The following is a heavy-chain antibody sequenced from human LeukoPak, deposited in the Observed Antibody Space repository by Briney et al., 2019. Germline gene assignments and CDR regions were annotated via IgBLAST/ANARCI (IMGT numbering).Heavy chain of an antibody. Sequence: PGGSLRLSCAASGFTFSSFVMSWVRQAPGKGLEWVSSISDSGGNKYYADSVKGRFTISRDTSKNTVYLQMNSLRAEDTALYYCAKGCSGSCYSSFDCWGQGTLVTVSS. CDR2: ISDSGGNK. CDR1: GFTFSSFV. D-gene: IGHD2-21*02. CDR3: AKGCSGSCYSSFDC. V-gene: IGHV3-23*01. J-gene: IGHJ4*02.